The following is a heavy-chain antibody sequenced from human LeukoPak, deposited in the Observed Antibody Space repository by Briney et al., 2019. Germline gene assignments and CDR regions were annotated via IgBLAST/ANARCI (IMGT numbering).Heavy chain of an antibody. Sequence: GASVTVSCKASGYTITNNYMHWVRQAPGQGLEWMGVINPSGTGTSYAQKFQGRVTMTTDTSTSTAYMELRSLRSDDTAVYYCARELGDYLWGSFRYTGIREGVRFDYWGQGTLVTVSS. CDR1: GYTITNNY. J-gene: IGHJ4*02. V-gene: IGHV1-46*01. D-gene: IGHD3-16*02. CDR2: INPSGTGT. CDR3: ARELGDYLWGSFRYTGIREGVRFDY.